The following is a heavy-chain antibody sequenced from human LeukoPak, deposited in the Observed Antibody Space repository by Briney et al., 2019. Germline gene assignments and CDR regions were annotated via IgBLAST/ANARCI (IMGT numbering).Heavy chain of an antibody. Sequence: PSETLSLTCAVYGGSFSGYYWSWIRQPPGKGLEWIGEINHSGSTNYNPSLKSRVTMSVDTSKNQFSLKLSSVTAADTAVYYCAREDPRPYYFDYWGQGTLVTVSS. J-gene: IGHJ4*02. CDR3: AREDPRPYYFDY. CDR1: GGSFSGYY. CDR2: INHSGST. V-gene: IGHV4-34*01.